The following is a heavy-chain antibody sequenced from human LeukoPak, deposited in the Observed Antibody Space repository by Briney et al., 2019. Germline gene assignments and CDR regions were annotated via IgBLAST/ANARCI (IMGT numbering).Heavy chain of an antibody. CDR3: ARLQRIGRGNKWYYMDV. Sequence: ASVKVSCKASGYTFTSYDINWVRQATGQWLEWMGWMNPNSGNTGYAQKFQGRVTITRNTSISTAYMELSSLRSEDTAVYYCARLQRIGRGNKWYYMDVWGKGTTVTVSS. J-gene: IGHJ6*03. D-gene: IGHD3-16*01. CDR2: MNPNSGNT. CDR1: GYTFTSYD. V-gene: IGHV1-8*03.